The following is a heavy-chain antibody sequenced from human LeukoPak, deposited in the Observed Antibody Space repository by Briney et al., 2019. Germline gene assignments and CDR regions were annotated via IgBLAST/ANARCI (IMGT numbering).Heavy chain of an antibody. CDR2: IYSGGST. Sequence: PGGPLRLSCAASGFTVSNNYMSWVRQAPGKGLEWVSAIYSGGSTYYADSVKGRFTISRDNSENTVYLQMNSLRAEDTAVYYCARDGIVGATDYWGQGTLVTVSS. CDR1: GFTVSNNY. CDR3: ARDGIVGATDY. V-gene: IGHV3-53*01. D-gene: IGHD1-26*01. J-gene: IGHJ4*02.